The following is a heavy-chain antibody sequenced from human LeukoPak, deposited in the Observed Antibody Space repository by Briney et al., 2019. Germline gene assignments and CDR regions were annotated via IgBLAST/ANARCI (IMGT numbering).Heavy chain of an antibody. D-gene: IGHD1-26*01. J-gene: IGHJ4*02. CDR2: IYTSGSP. CDR3: ASRTYRTRYFDS. CDR1: GGSFSSYY. V-gene: IGHV4-4*07. Sequence: SETLSLTCTVSGGSFSSYYWSWIRQPAGKGLEWIGRIYTSGSPNYNPSLKGRVTMSMDASKNQFSLNLTSVTAADTAVYYCASRTYRTRYFDSWGQGTLVTVSS.